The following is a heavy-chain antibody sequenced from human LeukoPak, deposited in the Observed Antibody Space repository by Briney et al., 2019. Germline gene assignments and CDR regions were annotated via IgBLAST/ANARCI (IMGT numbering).Heavy chain of an antibody. J-gene: IGHJ4*02. CDR2: ISYDGSNK. Sequence: GGSLRLSCAASGFTFSSYAMHWVRQAPGKGLEWVAVISYDGSNKYYADSVKGRFTISRDNSKNTLYLQVNSLRAEDTAVYYCAREGYSSSYYFDYWGQGTLVTVSS. D-gene: IGHD6-6*01. CDR3: AREGYSSSYYFDY. V-gene: IGHV3-30-3*01. CDR1: GFTFSSYA.